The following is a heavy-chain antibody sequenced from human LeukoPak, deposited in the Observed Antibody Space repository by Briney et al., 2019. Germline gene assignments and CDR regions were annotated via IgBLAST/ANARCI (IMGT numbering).Heavy chain of an antibody. D-gene: IGHD3-9*01. CDR2: ISGSGGST. CDR1: GFTFSSYA. J-gene: IGHJ4*02. V-gene: IGHV3-23*01. CDR3: AKMAYYDILTGYSPFGY. Sequence: GGSLRLSCAASGFTFSSYAMSWVRQAPGGGLEWVSAISGSGGSTYYADSVKGGFTISRDNSKTTLYLQMNSLRAEDTAVYYCAKMAYYDILTGYSPFGYWGQGTLVTASS.